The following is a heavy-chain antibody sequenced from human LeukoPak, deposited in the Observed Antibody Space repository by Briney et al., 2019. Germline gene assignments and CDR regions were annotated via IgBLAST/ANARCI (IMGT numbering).Heavy chain of an antibody. J-gene: IGHJ4*02. CDR3: STGRQQLVFDY. V-gene: IGHV3-15*01. Sequence: GGSLRLSCAASGFTFSNAWMSWVRQAPGKGLEWVGRIKSKTDGGTTDYAAPVNGRFTISRDDSKNTLYLQMNSLKTEDTAVYYCSTGRQQLVFDYWGQGTLVTVSS. CDR1: GFTFSNAW. CDR2: IKSKTDGGTT. D-gene: IGHD6-13*01.